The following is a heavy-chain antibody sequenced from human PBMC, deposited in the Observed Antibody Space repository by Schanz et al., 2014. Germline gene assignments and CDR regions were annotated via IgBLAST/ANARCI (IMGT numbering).Heavy chain of an antibody. V-gene: IGHV3-74*02. CDR2: INSDGTTT. D-gene: IGHD1-7*01. Sequence: EVQLVESGGGLVQPGGSLRLSCAASGFSFSSYWMSWVRQAPGKGLEWVSHINSDGTTTTYADSVKGRFTISRDNAENTLYLQMNSLRVEDTAVYYCAMGGYQLHHWGQGTLVTVSS. CDR1: GFSFSSYW. J-gene: IGHJ4*02. CDR3: AMGGYQLHH.